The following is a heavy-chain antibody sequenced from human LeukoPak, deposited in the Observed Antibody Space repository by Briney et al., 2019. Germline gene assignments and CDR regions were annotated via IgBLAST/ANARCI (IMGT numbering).Heavy chain of an antibody. J-gene: IGHJ4*02. CDR1: GGSFSGYY. D-gene: IGHD3-22*01. CDR3: ASHDSSGYYYEFDY. CDR2: INHSGST. Sequence: SETLSLTCADYGGSFSGYYWSWIRQPPGKGLEWIGEINHSGSTNYNPSLKSRVTISVDTSKNQFSLKLSSVTAADTAVYYCASHDSSGYYYEFDYWGQGTLVTVSS. V-gene: IGHV4-34*01.